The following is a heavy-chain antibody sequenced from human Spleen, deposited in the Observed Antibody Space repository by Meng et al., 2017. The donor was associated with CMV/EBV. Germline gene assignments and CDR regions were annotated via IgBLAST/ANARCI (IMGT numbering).Heavy chain of an antibody. V-gene: IGHV1-8*01. Sequence: ASVKVSCKASGYTLTRFDINWVRQATGQGLEWMGRMDPNNGIADYAQKFQGRVTMTRDTSISTAYMELSSLRSEDTAVYYCARDRALPVTIPRYYYAMDVWGQGTTVTVSS. D-gene: IGHD2-2*02. CDR2: MDPNNGIA. J-gene: IGHJ6*02. CDR3: ARDRALPVTIPRYYYAMDV. CDR1: GYTLTRFD.